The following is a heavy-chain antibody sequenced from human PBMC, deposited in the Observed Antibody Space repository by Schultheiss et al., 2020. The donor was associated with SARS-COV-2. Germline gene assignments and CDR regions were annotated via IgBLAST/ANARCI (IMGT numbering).Heavy chain of an antibody. CDR3: ARVGIPYSGSYWGESGLDY. J-gene: IGHJ4*02. D-gene: IGHD1-26*01. Sequence: SETLSLTCTVSGGSVNIGSYSWSWIRQPPGKGLEWIGYIYYSGSTNYNPSLKSRVTISVDTSKNQFSLKLSSVTAADTAVYYCARVGIPYSGSYWGESGLDYWGQGTLVTVSS. CDR2: IYYSGST. V-gene: IGHV4-61*01. CDR1: GGSVNIGSYS.